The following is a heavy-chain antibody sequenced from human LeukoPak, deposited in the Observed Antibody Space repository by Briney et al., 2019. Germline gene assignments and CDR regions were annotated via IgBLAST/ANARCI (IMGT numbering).Heavy chain of an antibody. J-gene: IGHJ4*02. D-gene: IGHD1-14*01. CDR2: IRTYNGET. Sequence: ASVKVSCKASGYTFNAYAITWVRQAPGQGLEWMGWIRTYNGETHYAEKLQGRVTMTTDTSTSTAYMELRSLTSDDTAVYYCARALFGKDRVSFTEFDFWGQGTLVTASS. V-gene: IGHV1-18*01. CDR1: GYTFNAYA. CDR3: ARALFGKDRVSFTEFDF.